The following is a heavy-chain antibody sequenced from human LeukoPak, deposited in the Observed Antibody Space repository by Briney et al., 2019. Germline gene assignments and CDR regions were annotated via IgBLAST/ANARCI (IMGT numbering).Heavy chain of an antibody. CDR1: GFTLSSYG. J-gene: IGHJ6*02. CDR3: ARALNSGSYYGVYYYYGMDV. D-gene: IGHD1-26*01. V-gene: IGHV3-33*01. Sequence: PGGSLRLSCAASGFTLSSYGMHWVRQAPGKGLEWVAVIWYDGSNKYYADSVKGRFTISRDNSKNTLYLQMNSLRAEDTAVYYCARALNSGSYYGVYYYYGMDVWGQGTTVTVSS. CDR2: IWYDGSNK.